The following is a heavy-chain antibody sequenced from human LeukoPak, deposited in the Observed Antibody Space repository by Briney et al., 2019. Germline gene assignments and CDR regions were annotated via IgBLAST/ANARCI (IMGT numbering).Heavy chain of an antibody. V-gene: IGHV4-30-4*01. CDR3: ARPYYYDSRIDP. CDR2: MYYSGST. CDR1: GGSISSGDYY. Sequence: SENLSLTCTVSGGSISSGDYYWSWVRQPPGKGLEWIAYMYYSGSTYYNPSLKSRVTMSADTSKNQLSLKLSSVTAADTAVYYCARPYYYDSRIDPWGQGILVTVSS. J-gene: IGHJ5*02. D-gene: IGHD3-22*01.